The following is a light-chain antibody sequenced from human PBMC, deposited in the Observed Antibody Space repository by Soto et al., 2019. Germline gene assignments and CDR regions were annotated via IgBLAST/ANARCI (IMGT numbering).Light chain of an antibody. V-gene: IGLV1-44*01. CDR1: SSNIGRGS. CDR2: TTS. J-gene: IGLJ2*01. Sequence: QSVLTQPPSASGTPGQRVTISCSGSSSNIGRGSVNWYQQLPGMAPKLLIHTTSQRPSGVPDRFSASKSGTSASLAIRGLQSDDEADYFCSSWDDSLSGVVFGRGTKLTVL. CDR3: SSWDDSLSGVV.